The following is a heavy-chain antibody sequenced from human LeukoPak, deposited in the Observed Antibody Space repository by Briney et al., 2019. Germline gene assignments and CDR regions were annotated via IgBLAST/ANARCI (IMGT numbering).Heavy chain of an antibody. CDR1: GFTFSSYA. Sequence: GGSLRLSCAASGFTFSSYAMSWVRQAPGKGLEWVSVISGSGGSTFYADSVKGRFTISRDNSKNTLYLQMNSLRAEDTAVYYCAKDSRRDYYDSSGYFPYYFDYWGQGTLVTVSS. CDR3: AKDSRRDYYDSSGYFPYYFDY. D-gene: IGHD3-22*01. V-gene: IGHV3-23*01. CDR2: ISGSGGST. J-gene: IGHJ4*02.